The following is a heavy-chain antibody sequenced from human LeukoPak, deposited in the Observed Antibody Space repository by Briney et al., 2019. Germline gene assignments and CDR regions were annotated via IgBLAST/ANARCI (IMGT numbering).Heavy chain of an antibody. V-gene: IGHV3-33*01. Sequence: GGSLRLSCVASGYPFSQHGIHWVRQAPGRGLEGVAVIWPDGNKKEYADSVRGRFIVSKDNSENTLSLQMNSLRAEDTAVYYCVVVLVPAAVWQFDVWGRGTLVTVSS. J-gene: IGHJ2*01. CDR3: VVVLVPAAVWQFDV. CDR2: IWPDGNKK. D-gene: IGHD2-2*01. CDR1: GYPFSQHG.